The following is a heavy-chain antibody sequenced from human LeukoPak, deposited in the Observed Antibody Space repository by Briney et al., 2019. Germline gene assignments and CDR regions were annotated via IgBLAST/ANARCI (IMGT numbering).Heavy chain of an antibody. CDR1: GFTVSSNY. Sequence: PGGSLRLSCAASGFTVSSNYMSWARQAPGKGLEWVSVIYSGGSTYYADSVKGRFTISRDNSKNTLYLQMNSLRAEDTAVYYCASGGVYDFWSGYFGPDYWGQGTLVTVSS. CDR2: IYSGGST. J-gene: IGHJ4*02. D-gene: IGHD3-3*01. V-gene: IGHV3-53*01. CDR3: ASGGVYDFWSGYFGPDY.